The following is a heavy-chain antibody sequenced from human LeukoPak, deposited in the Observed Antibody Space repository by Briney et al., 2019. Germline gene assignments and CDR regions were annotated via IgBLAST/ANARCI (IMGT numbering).Heavy chain of an antibody. CDR3: ARGKRVTIFGVVPYYYYGMDV. CDR2: ISAYNGNT. J-gene: IGHJ6*02. CDR1: DYTFTSYG. D-gene: IGHD3-3*01. Sequence: ASVKVSCKASDYTFTSYGISWVRQAPGQGLEWMGWISAYNGNTNYAQKLQGRVTMTTDTSTSTAYMELRSLRSDDTAVYYCARGKRVTIFGVVPYYYYGMDVWGQGTTVTVSS. V-gene: IGHV1-18*01.